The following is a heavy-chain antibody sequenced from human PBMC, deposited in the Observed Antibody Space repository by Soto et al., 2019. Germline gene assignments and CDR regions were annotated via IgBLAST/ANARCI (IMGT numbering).Heavy chain of an antibody. V-gene: IGHV1-18*01. J-gene: IGHJ6*02. Sequence: ASVKVSCKASGYTFTSYGISWVRQAPGQGLEWMGWISAYNGNTNYAQKLQGRVTMTTDTSTSTAYMELRSLRSDDTAVYYCARDPRGVTMVRGEPSWYYYGMDVWGQGTTVTVSS. D-gene: IGHD3-10*01. CDR1: GYTFTSYG. CDR2: ISAYNGNT. CDR3: ARDPRGVTMVRGEPSWYYYGMDV.